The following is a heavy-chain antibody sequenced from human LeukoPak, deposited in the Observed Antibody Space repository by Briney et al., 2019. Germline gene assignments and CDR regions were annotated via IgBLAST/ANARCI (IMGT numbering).Heavy chain of an antibody. CDR2: INCDGSST. CDR1: GFTFSSHW. V-gene: IGHV3-74*01. Sequence: PGGSLRLSCAASGFTFSSHWMYWVRQPPGKGLVWVSRINCDGSSTTYADSVKGRFTISRDNANNTLYLQMNSLRAEDTAVYYCARALVVTSGSLDHWGQGTLVTVSS. CDR3: ARALVVTSGSLDH. D-gene: IGHD3-10*01. J-gene: IGHJ4*02.